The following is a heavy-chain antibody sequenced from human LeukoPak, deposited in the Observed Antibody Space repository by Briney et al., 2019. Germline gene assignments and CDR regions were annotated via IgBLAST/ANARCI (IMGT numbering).Heavy chain of an antibody. CDR1: GFTFDQSA. D-gene: IGHD6-19*01. J-gene: IGHJ3*02. V-gene: IGHV3-9*01. CDR3: AKAVAAPGAFDI. Sequence: PGGSLRLSCAASGFTFDQSAMHWVRQAQGKGLEWVSGISWDSNSIIYADSVKGRFAISRDNAKNSLYLQMNSLRAGDTALYYCAKAVAAPGAFDIWGQGTVVTVSS. CDR2: ISWDSNSI.